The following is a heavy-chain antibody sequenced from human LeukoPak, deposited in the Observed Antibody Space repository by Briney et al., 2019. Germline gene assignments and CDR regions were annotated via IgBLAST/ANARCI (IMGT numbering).Heavy chain of an antibody. J-gene: IGHJ3*02. CDR2: IYTSGST. Sequence: GSLRLSCAASGFTFSSYAMHWVRQAPGKGLEWIGYIYTSGSTNYNPSLKSRVTISVDTSKNQFSLKLSSVTAAGTAVYYCARRFGELLYDAFDIWGQGTMVTVSS. D-gene: IGHD3-10*01. CDR1: GFTFSSYA. CDR3: ARRFGELLYDAFDI. V-gene: IGHV4-4*09.